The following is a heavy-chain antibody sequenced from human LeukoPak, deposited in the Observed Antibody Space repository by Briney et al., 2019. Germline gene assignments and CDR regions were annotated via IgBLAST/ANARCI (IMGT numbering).Heavy chain of an antibody. CDR2: IKQDGSEK. V-gene: IGHV3-7*01. CDR1: GFTFSNYW. D-gene: IGHD1-14*01. J-gene: IGHJ6*02. Sequence: GGSLRLSCAASGFTFSNYWMSWVRQAPGKGLEWVANIKQDGSEKYYVNSVKGRFTISRDNARNSLYLQMNSLRAEDTAVYYCARDSLRRISHYYYYGMDVWGQGTTVTVSS. CDR3: ARDSLRRISHYYYYGMDV.